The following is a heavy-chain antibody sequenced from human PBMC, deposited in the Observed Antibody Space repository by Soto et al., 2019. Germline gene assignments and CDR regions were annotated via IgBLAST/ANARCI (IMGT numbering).Heavy chain of an antibody. V-gene: IGHV1-46*03. CDR1: GYTFTSYY. D-gene: IGHD3-22*01. J-gene: IGHJ4*02. CDR3: ARGPVGGYYDSSGDLTNFDY. Sequence: GASVKVSCKASGYTFTSYYMHWVRQAPGQGLEWMGIINPSGGSTSYAQKFQGRVTMTRDTSTSTVYMELSSLRSEDTAVYYCARGPVGGYYDSSGDLTNFDYWGQGTLVTVSS. CDR2: INPSGGST.